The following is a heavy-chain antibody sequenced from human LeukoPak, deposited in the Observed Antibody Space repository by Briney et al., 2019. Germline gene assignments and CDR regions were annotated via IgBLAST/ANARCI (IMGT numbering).Heavy chain of an antibody. CDR2: MKPNSGNT. CDR1: GYTFTSYD. CDR3: ARDTRLWFGELLY. V-gene: IGHV1-8*01. Sequence: ASVKVSCKASGYTFTSYDINWVRQATGQGLEWMGWMKPNSGNTGYAQKFQGRVTMTRNTSISTAYMELSSLRSEDTAVYYCARDTRLWFGELLYWGQGTLVTVSS. J-gene: IGHJ4*02. D-gene: IGHD3-10*01.